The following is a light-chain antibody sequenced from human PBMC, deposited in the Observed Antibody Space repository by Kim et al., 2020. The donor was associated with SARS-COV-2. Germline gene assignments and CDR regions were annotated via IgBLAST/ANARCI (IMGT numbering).Light chain of an antibody. CDR1: HVISNY. J-gene: IGKJ2*01. V-gene: IGKV1-27*01. CDR2: AAS. CDR3: QKYNSAPYT. Sequence: FASVRHIVTFTCRASHVISNYLAWYQQKPGKVPTLLIFAASTLQSGVPSRFSGSGSGTDFTLTISSLQPEDVATYYCQKYNSAPYTFGQGTKLEI.